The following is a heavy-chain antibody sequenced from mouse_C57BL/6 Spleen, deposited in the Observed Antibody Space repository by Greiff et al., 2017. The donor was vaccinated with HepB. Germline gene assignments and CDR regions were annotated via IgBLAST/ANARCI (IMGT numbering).Heavy chain of an antibody. D-gene: IGHD2-1*01. Sequence: EVKLVESGGGLVQPGGSLKLSCAASGFTFSDYYMYWVRQTPEKRLEWVAYISNGGGSTYYPDTVKGRFTISRDNAKNTLYLQMSRLKSEDTAMYYCARQPSTMPGAMDYWGQGTSVTVSS. V-gene: IGHV5-12*01. CDR1: GFTFSDYY. CDR2: ISNGGGST. CDR3: ARQPSTMPGAMDY. J-gene: IGHJ4*01.